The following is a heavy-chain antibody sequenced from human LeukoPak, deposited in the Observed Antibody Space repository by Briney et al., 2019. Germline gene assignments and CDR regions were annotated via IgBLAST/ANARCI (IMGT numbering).Heavy chain of an antibody. CDR3: ARHRGGEDFDY. V-gene: IGHV4-59*08. CDR2: IYYSGST. J-gene: IGHJ4*02. Sequence: SETLSLTCTVSGGSISSYYWSWIRQPPGKGLEWIGYIYYSGSTNYNPSLKSRVTISVDTSKNQFSLKLSSVTAADTAVYYCARHRGGEDFDYWGQGTLVTVSS. CDR1: GGSISSYY. D-gene: IGHD2-21*01.